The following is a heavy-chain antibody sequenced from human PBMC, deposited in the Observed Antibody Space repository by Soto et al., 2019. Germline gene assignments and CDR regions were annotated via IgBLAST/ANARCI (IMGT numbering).Heavy chain of an antibody. CDR1: GFSFGSSC. V-gene: IGHV3-7*05. CDR2: IKKDGSKI. J-gene: IGHJ3*02. CDR3: ARAVSPGSSSLYLDAFDT. Sequence: EVQLVESGGDLVQPGGSLRLSCTASGFSFGSSCMNWVRQAPGKGLEWVANIKKDGSKINYSDSVRGRFTVSRDKAKNSVYMEMNSLRAEDTALYYCARAVSPGSSSLYLDAFDTCGQGTMVTVSS. D-gene: IGHD6-13*01.